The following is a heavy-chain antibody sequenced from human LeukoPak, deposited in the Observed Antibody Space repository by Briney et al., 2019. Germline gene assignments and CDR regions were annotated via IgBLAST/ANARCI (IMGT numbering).Heavy chain of an antibody. J-gene: IGHJ4*02. CDR1: GFTFSSHA. CDR3: AKYEATTVTPAFGY. CDR2: ISDIGDST. Sequence: GRSLRLSYAASGFTFSSHAMGWVRQAPGNGLEWHSIISDIGDSTYSADSVKGRLTTSRVHSKNTLYMQIKSLRAKRTAITDCAKYEATTVTPAFGYWGEGTLVTVSS. D-gene: IGHD4-17*01. V-gene: IGHV3-23*01.